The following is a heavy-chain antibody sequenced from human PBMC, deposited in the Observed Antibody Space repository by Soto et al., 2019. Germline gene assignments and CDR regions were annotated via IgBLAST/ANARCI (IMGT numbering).Heavy chain of an antibody. CDR2: TDTSGGST. CDR1: GFSFKTYA. J-gene: IGHJ6*02. D-gene: IGHD3-10*01. Sequence: PGGSLRLSCTASGFSFKTYAMSWVRQAPGRGLEWVSATDTSGGSTYYADSVKGRFTVSRDNSKNTLHLQMNSLRAEDTAVYYCAKDQAEGGFTYGFFYYYGLDVWGQGTTVTVS. V-gene: IGHV3-23*01. CDR3: AKDQAEGGFTYGFFYYYGLDV.